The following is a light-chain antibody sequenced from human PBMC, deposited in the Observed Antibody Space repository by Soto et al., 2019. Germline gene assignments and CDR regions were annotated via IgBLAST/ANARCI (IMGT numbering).Light chain of an antibody. J-gene: IGLJ2*01. V-gene: IGLV2-14*01. Sequence: QSALTQPASVSGSPGQSITFSCTGTSSDLGGYNYVSWYQQHPGKAPKLVIYDVSNRPSGVSNRFSGSKSGNTASLTISGLQADDEADYYCSSYTTTSTLGFGGGTKLTVL. CDR3: SSYTTTSTLG. CDR2: DVS. CDR1: SSDLGGYNY.